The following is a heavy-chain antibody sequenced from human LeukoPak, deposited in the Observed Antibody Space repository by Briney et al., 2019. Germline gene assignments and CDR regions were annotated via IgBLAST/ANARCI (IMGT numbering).Heavy chain of an antibody. J-gene: IGHJ4*02. CDR3: ARMFYYDSRGFYPDY. V-gene: IGHV3-7*01. CDR1: GFTFRSCW. CDR2: IVEDGSEK. D-gene: IGHD3-22*01. Sequence: TGGSLRLSCTASGFTFRSCWMTWVRQAPGKGLEWVANIVEDGSEKYYVDSVKGRFTISRDNAKNSLSLQMNNLRAEDTAVYYCARMFYYDSRGFYPDYWGQGTLVTVSS.